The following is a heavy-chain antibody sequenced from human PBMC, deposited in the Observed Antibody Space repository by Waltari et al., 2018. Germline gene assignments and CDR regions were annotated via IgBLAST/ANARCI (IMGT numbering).Heavy chain of an antibody. CDR2: ISSSSSYI. J-gene: IGHJ4*02. CDR1: GFTFSSYS. CDR3: ARDSRVAGYY. D-gene: IGHD2-15*01. V-gene: IGHV3-21*01. Sequence: EVQLVESGGGLVKPGGSLRLSCAASGFTFSSYSMNWVRQAPGKGLEWVAAISSSSSYIYYADSVKGRFTISRDNAKNSLYLQMNSLRAEDTAVYYCARDSRVAGYYWGQGTLVTVSS.